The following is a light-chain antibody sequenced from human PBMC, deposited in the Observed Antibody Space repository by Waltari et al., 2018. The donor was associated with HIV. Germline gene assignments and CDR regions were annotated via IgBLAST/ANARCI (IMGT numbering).Light chain of an antibody. Sequence: QSALTQPASVSGSPGQSITISCTGTSSDVGSYNLVSWYQQHPGKAPKLTIYAVSKRPSGVSNRFHGSKSGNTASLTISGLQAEDEADYYCCSYAGTSTYVAFGGGTKLTVL. CDR3: CSYAGTSTYVA. CDR1: SSDVGSYNL. CDR2: AVS. V-gene: IGLV2-23*02. J-gene: IGLJ2*01.